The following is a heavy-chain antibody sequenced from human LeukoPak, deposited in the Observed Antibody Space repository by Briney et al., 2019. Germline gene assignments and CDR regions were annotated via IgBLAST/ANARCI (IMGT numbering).Heavy chain of an antibody. J-gene: IGHJ4*02. Sequence: ASVKVSCKASGYTFTSYAMNWVRQAPGQGLEWRGWINTNTGNPTYAQGFTGRFVFSLDTSVSTAYLQISSLKAEDTAVYYCARGGFHLLGSSWYLRSYWGQGTLVTVSS. D-gene: IGHD6-13*01. CDR3: ARGGFHLLGSSWYLRSY. CDR1: GYTFTSYA. V-gene: IGHV7-4-1*02. CDR2: INTNTGNP.